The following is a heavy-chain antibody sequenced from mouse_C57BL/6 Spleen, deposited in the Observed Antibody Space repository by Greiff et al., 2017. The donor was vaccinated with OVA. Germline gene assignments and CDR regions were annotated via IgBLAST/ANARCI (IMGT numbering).Heavy chain of an antibody. Sequence: QVQLQQPGAELVMPGASVKLSCKASGYTFTSYWMHWVKQRPGQGLEWIGEIDPSDSYTNYNQKFKGKSTLTVDKSSSTAYMQRSSLTSEDSAVYYCASWGNYGNYGDYWGQGTTLTVSS. D-gene: IGHD2-1*01. CDR1: GYTFTSYW. CDR3: ASWGNYGNYGDY. CDR2: IDPSDSYT. V-gene: IGHV1-69*01. J-gene: IGHJ2*01.